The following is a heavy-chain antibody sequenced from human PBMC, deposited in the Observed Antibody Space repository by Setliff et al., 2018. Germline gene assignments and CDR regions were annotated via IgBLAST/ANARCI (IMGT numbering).Heavy chain of an antibody. Sequence: LRLSCAASGFIFTNFGLHWVRQAPGKGLEWVTFIRYDGTYKYYAESVKGRFTISRDTSKNTLYLQMNSLRVDDTAVYYCVRGPRYSNFEMDHWGRGTLVTVSS. CDR3: VRGPRYSNFEMDH. CDR2: IRYDGTYK. D-gene: IGHD4-4*01. V-gene: IGHV3-30*02. J-gene: IGHJ4*02. CDR1: GFIFTNFG.